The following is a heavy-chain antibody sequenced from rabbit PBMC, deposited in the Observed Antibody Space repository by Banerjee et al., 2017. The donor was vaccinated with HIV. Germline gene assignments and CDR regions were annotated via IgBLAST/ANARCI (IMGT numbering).Heavy chain of an antibody. J-gene: IGHJ4*01. D-gene: IGHD6-1*01. Sequence: QEQLVESGGGLVQPEGSLTLTCKASGFSFSSNAMCWVRQAPGKGLEWIACTDTGSSGDTFHASWRKARFTLSTAASTAVHRQMASLPAADTPTYFCARDANSYTYLYAGSVYAINYFILWGPRTLVTV. V-gene: IGHV1S45*01. CDR3: ARDANSYTYLYAGSVYAINYFIL. CDR2: TDTGSSGDT. CDR1: GFSFSSNA.